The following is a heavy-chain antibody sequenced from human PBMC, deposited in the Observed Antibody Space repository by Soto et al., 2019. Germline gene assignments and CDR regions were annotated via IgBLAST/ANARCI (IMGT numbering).Heavy chain of an antibody. Sequence: QVQLQESGPGLVKPSGTLSLTCDVSGGSITTNWWSWVRQPPGKGLEWIGEISQSGVTHYNASLETXAXLLIDTWNNQFFSHLNAATAADTAVYFCARHMGVTRPRGFDSWGRGTLVTVSS. CDR2: ISQSGVT. V-gene: IGHV4-4*02. CDR1: GGSITTNW. CDR3: ARHMGVTRPRGFDS. D-gene: IGHD1-26*01. J-gene: IGHJ4*02.